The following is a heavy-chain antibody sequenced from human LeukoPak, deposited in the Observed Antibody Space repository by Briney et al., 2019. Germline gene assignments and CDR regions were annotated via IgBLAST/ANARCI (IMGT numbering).Heavy chain of an antibody. V-gene: IGHV4-59*01. Sequence: SETLSLTCTVSGGSISSYYWSWIRQPPGKGLEWIGYIYYSGSTNYNPSLKSRVTISVDTSKNQFSLKLSSVTAAVTAVYYCARWGTDYVWGSYRLYYFDYWGQGTLVTVSS. CDR3: ARWGTDYVWGSYRLYYFDY. CDR1: GGSISSYY. D-gene: IGHD3-16*02. J-gene: IGHJ4*02. CDR2: IYYSGST.